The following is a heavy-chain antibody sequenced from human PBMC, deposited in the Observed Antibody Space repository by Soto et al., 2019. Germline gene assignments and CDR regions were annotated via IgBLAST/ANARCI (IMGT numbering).Heavy chain of an antibody. V-gene: IGHV1-24*01. CDR2: FDPEDGET. J-gene: IGHJ4*02. Sequence: ASVKVSCKVSGYTLTELSMHWVRQAPGKGLEWMGGFDPEDGETIYAQKFQGRVTMTEDTSTDTAYMELSSLRSEDTAVYYCATGRGRPIYDSSGYHFDYWGQGTLVTVSS. CDR3: ATGRGRPIYDSSGYHFDY. CDR1: GYTLTELS. D-gene: IGHD3-22*01.